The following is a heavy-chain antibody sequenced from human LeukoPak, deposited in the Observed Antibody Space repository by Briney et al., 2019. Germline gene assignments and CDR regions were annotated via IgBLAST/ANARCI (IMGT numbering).Heavy chain of an antibody. Sequence: PSETLSLTCTVSGGSISSYYWSWIRQPPGKGLEWIGYIYYSGSTNYNPSLKSRVTISVDTSKNQFSLKLSSVTAADTAVYYCARRRGYGDLDYWGQGTLVTVSS. CDR2: IYYSGST. J-gene: IGHJ4*02. D-gene: IGHD4-17*01. V-gene: IGHV4-59*08. CDR1: GGSISSYY. CDR3: ARRRGYGDLDY.